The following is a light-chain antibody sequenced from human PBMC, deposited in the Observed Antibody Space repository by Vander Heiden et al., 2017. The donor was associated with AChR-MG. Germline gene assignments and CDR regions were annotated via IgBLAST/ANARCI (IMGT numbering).Light chain of an antibody. Sequence: DIVMTQSPDSLAVSLGERATINFDNKNYLAWYQQKAGQPPKLLVYWASTRESGVPERFTGSGSGTSFTLTISSLQAEDVAVYYCQQYYGTPYTFGQGTKLEIK. CDR3: QQYYGTPYT. CDR2: WAS. V-gene: IGKV4-1*01. J-gene: IGKJ2*01. CDR1: NKNY.